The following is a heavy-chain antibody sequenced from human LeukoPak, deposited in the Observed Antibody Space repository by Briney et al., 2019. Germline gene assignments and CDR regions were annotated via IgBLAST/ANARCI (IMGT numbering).Heavy chain of an antibody. Sequence: GGSLRLSCAASGFTFSSYAMSWVRQAPEKGLEWVSTLSGNGGTTYYADSVKGRFTISRDNSKNTLFLQVNSLRAEDTAVYYCAKEEWLRRDYYGMDVWGQGTTVSVSS. D-gene: IGHD5-12*01. V-gene: IGHV3-23*01. CDR2: LSGNGGTT. CDR3: AKEEWLRRDYYGMDV. J-gene: IGHJ6*02. CDR1: GFTFSSYA.